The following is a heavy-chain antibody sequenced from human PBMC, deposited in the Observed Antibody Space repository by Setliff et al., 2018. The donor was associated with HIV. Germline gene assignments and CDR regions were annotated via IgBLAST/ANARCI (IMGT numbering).Heavy chain of an antibody. CDR3: TTVQCTMVRGVAGVYYYYYYMDV. V-gene: IGHV3-15*01. J-gene: IGHJ6*03. CDR1: GFTFSNAW. D-gene: IGHD3-10*01. Sequence: GGSLRLSCAASGFTFSNAWMSWVRQAPGKGLEWVGRIKSKTDGGTTDYAAPVKGRFTISRDDSKNTLYLQMNSLKTEDTAVYYCTTVQCTMVRGVAGVYYYYYYMDVWGKGTTVTVSS. CDR2: IKSKTDGGTT.